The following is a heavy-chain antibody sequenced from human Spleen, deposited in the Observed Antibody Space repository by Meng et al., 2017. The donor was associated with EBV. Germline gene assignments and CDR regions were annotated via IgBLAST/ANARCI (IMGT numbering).Heavy chain of an antibody. Sequence: GAEVKHPGAAVKVSCTTYGYTLTPYDIDWVRQAAGQGLEWMGWMNHGTVNTVDAQKFQGRVTMTRHNSITTAYMEMSNLRSEDDAVYYYARGGIDFWGQGTLVTVSS. CDR3: ARGGIDF. CDR2: MNHGTVNT. V-gene: IGHV1-8*01. J-gene: IGHJ4*02. CDR1: GYTLTPYD.